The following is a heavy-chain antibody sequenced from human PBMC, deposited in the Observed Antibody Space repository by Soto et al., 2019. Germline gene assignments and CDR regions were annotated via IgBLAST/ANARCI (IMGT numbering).Heavy chain of an antibody. CDR2: INSGGDYT. CDR3: AKGASKYSNSAGDY. CDR1: GFTFSSYG. D-gene: IGHD6-6*01. V-gene: IGHV3-23*01. Sequence: EVQLLESGGGLVQPGGSLKLSCAASGFTFSSYGMSWVRQAPGKGLEWVSGINSGGDYTYYTDSVKGRFTISRDNSMNMFYLQMNSLRAEDTAIYYCAKGASKYSNSAGDYWGQGTLVTVSS. J-gene: IGHJ4*02.